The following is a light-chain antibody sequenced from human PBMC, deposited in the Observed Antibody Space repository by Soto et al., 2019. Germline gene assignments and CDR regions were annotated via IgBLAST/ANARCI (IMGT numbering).Light chain of an antibody. Sequence: DFQMTQSPSSVSASVGDRVTITCRASQDISNWLAWYQQKPGKAPKLLIYAASSLQSGVPSRFSGSGSGTEFTLTISSLQAEDFATYYCQQANSFPYTFGQGTKVDIK. CDR2: AAS. V-gene: IGKV1-12*01. CDR3: QQANSFPYT. CDR1: QDISNW. J-gene: IGKJ2*01.